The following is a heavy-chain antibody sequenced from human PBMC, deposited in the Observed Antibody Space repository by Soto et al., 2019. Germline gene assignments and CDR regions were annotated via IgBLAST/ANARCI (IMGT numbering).Heavy chain of an antibody. J-gene: IGHJ4*02. CDR3: AKDVAATL. Sequence: QPGGSLRLSCAASGFTFSNFALNWVRQAPGKGLEWVSTISASGKSTYYADSVRGRFTISRDNSGNMLFLQMNGLGADDAAVYYCAKDVAATLWGQGALVTVSS. D-gene: IGHD6-13*01. CDR2: ISASGKST. CDR1: GFTFSNFA. V-gene: IGHV3-23*01.